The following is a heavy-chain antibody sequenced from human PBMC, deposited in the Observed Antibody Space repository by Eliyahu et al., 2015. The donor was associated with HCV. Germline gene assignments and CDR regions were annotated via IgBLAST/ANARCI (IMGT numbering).Heavy chain of an antibody. V-gene: IGHV4-34*01. D-gene: IGHD3-10*01. CDR1: GGSFSGYY. Sequence: QVQLQQWGAGLLKPSETLSLTCAVYGGSFSGYYWSWIRQPPGKGLEWIGEINHSGSTNYNPSLKSRVTISVDTSKNQFSLKLSSVTAADTAVYYCARMRALWFRSAYYYYGMDVWGQGTTVTVSS. CDR3: ARMRALWFRSAYYYYGMDV. J-gene: IGHJ6*02. CDR2: INHSGST.